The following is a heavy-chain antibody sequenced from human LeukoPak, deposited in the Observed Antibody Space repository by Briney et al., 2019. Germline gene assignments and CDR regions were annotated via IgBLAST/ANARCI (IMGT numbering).Heavy chain of an antibody. J-gene: IGHJ4*02. CDR3: ARDSRATGVHEY. D-gene: IGHD1-1*01. V-gene: IGHV3-7*05. Sequence: GGSLRLSCADSGFTFSSYWMSWVRQAPGKGLERVANIKQDGSQKYYVDSVKGRFTISRDNAQNSIYLQMNSLRAEDTAVYYCARDSRATGVHEYWGQGTLVTVSS. CDR1: GFTFSSYW. CDR2: IKQDGSQK.